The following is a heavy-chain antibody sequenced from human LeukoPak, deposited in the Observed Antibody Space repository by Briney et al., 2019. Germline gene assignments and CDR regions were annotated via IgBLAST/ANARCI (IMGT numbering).Heavy chain of an antibody. J-gene: IGHJ4*02. V-gene: IGHV3-30*04. CDR2: ISYDGSNK. Sequence: GGSLRLSCAASGFTFSSYAMHWVRQAPGKGLEWVAVISYDGSNKYYADSVKGRFTISRDNSKNTLYLQMNSLRSEDTAVYYCARGNIVSTITEVDYWGQGPLGTVSS. D-gene: IGHD5/OR15-5a*01. CDR1: GFTFSSYA. CDR3: ARGNIVSTITEVDY.